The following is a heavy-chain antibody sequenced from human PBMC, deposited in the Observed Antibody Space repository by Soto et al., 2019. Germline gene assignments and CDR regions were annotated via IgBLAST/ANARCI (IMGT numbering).Heavy chain of an antibody. CDR3: AKAGGIAVPGSHLDY. Sequence: EVQLLESGGRLVQPGGPLRLSCAASGFTFSSYAMNWVRQAPGKGLEWVSAISGSGRSTDYADSVEGRFTISRDNSKNTLYLQMSSLRAEDTAVYYCAKAGGIAVPGSHLDYWGQGTLVTVSS. CDR1: GFTFSSYA. D-gene: IGHD6-19*01. CDR2: ISGSGRST. V-gene: IGHV3-23*01. J-gene: IGHJ4*02.